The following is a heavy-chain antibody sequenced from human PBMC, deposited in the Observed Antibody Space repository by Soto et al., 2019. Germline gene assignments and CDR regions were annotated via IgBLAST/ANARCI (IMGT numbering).Heavy chain of an antibody. CDR1: GGSVSSGSYY. V-gene: IGHV4-61*01. CDR2: IYYSGST. Sequence: LFLTCTVSGGSVSSGSYYWSWIRQPPGKGLEWIGYIYYSGSTNYNPSLESRVTISVDTSNNQLSLKLNSVTAADPALYYCASGELTPGIFDCLGQRTQGTVSS. D-gene: IGHD4-17*01. CDR3: ASGELTPGIFDC. J-gene: IGHJ4*02.